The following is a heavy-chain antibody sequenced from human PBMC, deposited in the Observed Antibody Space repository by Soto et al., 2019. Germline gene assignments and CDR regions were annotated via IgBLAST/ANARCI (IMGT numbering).Heavy chain of an antibody. D-gene: IGHD5-12*01. Sequence: SETLSLTCTVSGGSINTFYWSWVRQPAGKGLEWIGRIFSSGSTSFNPSLESRVAMSVDTSKNHFSLNLSSVTAADMAVYYCAREGSYSAYNFAHGIQLWSFDFWRQGALVTVSS. V-gene: IGHV4-4*07. CDR2: IFSSGST. J-gene: IGHJ4*02. CDR3: AREGSYSAYNFAHGIQLWSFDF. CDR1: GGSINTFY.